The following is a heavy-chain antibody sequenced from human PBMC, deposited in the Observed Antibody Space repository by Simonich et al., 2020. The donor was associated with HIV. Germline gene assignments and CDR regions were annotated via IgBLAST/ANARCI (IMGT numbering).Heavy chain of an antibody. D-gene: IGHD3-9*01. CDR3: ATWEVKDYGLTGYTYWYFDL. Sequence: QVQLVQSGAEVKKPGSSVKVSCKVYGHTLTELSMHWVRQAPGKGLEWMGGFDPEDGHTIYAQKFQGRVSMTEDTSTESAYMELSSLRSDDTAVYYCATWEVKDYGLTGYTYWYFDLWGRGTLVTVSS. J-gene: IGHJ2*01. CDR1: GHTLTELS. V-gene: IGHV1-24*01. CDR2: FDPEDGHT.